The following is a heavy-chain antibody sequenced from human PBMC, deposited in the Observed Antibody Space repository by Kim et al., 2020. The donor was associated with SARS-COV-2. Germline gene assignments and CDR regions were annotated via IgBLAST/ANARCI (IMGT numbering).Heavy chain of an antibody. V-gene: IGHV3-30*18. CDR2: ISYDGSNK. J-gene: IGHJ4*02. D-gene: IGHD6-13*01. CDR1: GFTFSSYG. Sequence: GGSLRLSCAASGFTFSSYGMHWVRQAPGKGLEWVAVISYDGSNKYYADSVKGRFTISRDNSKNTLYLQMNSLRAEDTAVYYCANIPGIAAAEREWGQGTLVTVSS. CDR3: ANIPGIAAAERE.